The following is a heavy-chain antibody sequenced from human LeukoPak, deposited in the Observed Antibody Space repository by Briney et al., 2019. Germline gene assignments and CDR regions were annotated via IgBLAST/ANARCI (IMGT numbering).Heavy chain of an antibody. CDR2: INPNSGGT. V-gene: IGHV1-2*02. CDR3: ARDFGYSSSFDY. J-gene: IGHJ4*02. Sequence: ASVKVSCKASGYTFTGYYMHWVRQAPGQGLEWMGWINPNSGGTNYAQKFQGRVTMTRDTSISTAYMELSRPRSDDTAVYYCARDFGYSSSFDYWGQGTLVTVSS. D-gene: IGHD6-13*01. CDR1: GYTFTGYY.